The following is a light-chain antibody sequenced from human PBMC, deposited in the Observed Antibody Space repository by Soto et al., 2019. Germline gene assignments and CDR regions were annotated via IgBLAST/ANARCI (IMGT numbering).Light chain of an antibody. V-gene: IGKV3-11*01. CDR3: QQRSNWPPSIT. CDR1: QSVSSY. CDR2: DAS. Sequence: EIVLTQSPATLSLSPGERATLSCRASQSVSSYLAWYQQKPGQAPRLLIYDASNRATGIPARFSGIGSGTAFTLTISSLEPEDFAVYSCQQRSNWPPSITFGQGTRLEIK. J-gene: IGKJ5*01.